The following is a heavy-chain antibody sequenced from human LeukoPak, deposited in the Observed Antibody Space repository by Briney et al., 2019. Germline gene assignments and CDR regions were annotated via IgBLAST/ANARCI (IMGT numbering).Heavy chain of an antibody. CDR1: GGSISSYY. V-gene: IGHV4-34*01. D-gene: IGHD6-19*01. Sequence: SETLSLTCTVSGGSISSYYWSWIRQPPGKGLEWIGEINHSGSTNYNPSLKSRVTISVDTSKNQFSLKLSSVTAADTAVYYCASVPGIAVAGSPSQFDYWGQGTLVTVSS. CDR2: INHSGST. CDR3: ASVPGIAVAGSPSQFDY. J-gene: IGHJ4*02.